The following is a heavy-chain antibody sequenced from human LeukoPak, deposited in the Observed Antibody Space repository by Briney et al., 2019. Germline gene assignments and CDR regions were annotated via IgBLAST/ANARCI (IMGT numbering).Heavy chain of an antibody. CDR2: IYYSGTT. D-gene: IGHD2-15*01. V-gene: IGHV4-39*01. J-gene: IGHJ4*02. CDR3: ARLVPPGGGDCTGSNCHTVYYFDY. CDR1: GGSNSSGGYY. Sequence: PSETLSLTCTVSGGSNSSGGYYWSWIRQPPGKGLEWIGTIYYSGTTYYNPSLKSRVTISIDAAKNQFSLMLTSVTAADTAVYYCARLVPPGGGDCTGSNCHTVYYFDYWGQGTLVTVSS.